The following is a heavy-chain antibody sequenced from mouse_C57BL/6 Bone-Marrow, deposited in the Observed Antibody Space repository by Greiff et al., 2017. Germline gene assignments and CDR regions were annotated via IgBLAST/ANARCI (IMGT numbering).Heavy chain of an antibody. CDR2: ISSGGSYT. J-gene: IGHJ3*01. CDR1: GFTFSSYG. V-gene: IGHV5-6*01. CDR3: ARRYCYGSPWFAY. Sequence: EVHLVESGGDLVKPGGSLKLSCAASGFTFSSYGMSWVRQTPDKRLEWVATISSGGSYTYYPDSVKGRFTISRDNAKNTLYLQMSSLKSEATAMYYCARRYCYGSPWFAYWGQGTLVTVSA. D-gene: IGHD1-1*01.